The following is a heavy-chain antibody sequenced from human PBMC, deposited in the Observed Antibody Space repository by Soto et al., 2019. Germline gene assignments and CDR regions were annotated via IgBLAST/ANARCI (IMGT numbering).Heavy chain of an antibody. J-gene: IGHJ4*02. CDR2: INPYNENT. V-gene: IGHV1-18*01. CDR1: DYSFSSYA. Sequence: QIQLVQSGAEVKKPGASVKVSCKASDYSFSSYAIRWVRQAPGQVLEWMGWINPYNENTNYAQNFQGSISMTTYTSTSTAYMELRSRRFDDTATYYCVRDEVTPPRLGFDYWGQGTLVTVSS. D-gene: IGHD2-21*02. CDR3: VRDEVTPPRLGFDY.